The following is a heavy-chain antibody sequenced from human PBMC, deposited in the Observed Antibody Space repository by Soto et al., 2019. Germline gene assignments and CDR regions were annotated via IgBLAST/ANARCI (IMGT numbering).Heavy chain of an antibody. CDR3: ARVSGCSGDSCAFDP. V-gene: IGHV4-59*01. CDR1: GGSISTYY. CDR2: IYYTGST. D-gene: IGHD2-15*01. Sequence: SETLSLTCTVSGGSISTYYWSWIRQPPGKGLEWIGYIYYTGSTNYNPSLKSRVTISVDTSKNQFSLKLSSVTAADTAVYYCARVSGCSGDSCAFDPWGQGTLVTVSS. J-gene: IGHJ5*02.